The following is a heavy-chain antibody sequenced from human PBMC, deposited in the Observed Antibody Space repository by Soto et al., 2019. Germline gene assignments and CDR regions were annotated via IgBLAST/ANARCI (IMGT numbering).Heavy chain of an antibody. Sequence: SETLSLTCAVSGGSISSSNWWSWVRQPPGKGLEWIGEIYHSGSTNYNPSLKSRVTISVDKSKNQFSLKLSSVTAADTAVYYCARKAIFGVVRGLYYYGMDDWGQGTTVTVSS. CDR2: IYHSGST. V-gene: IGHV4-4*02. D-gene: IGHD3-3*01. CDR1: GGSISSSNW. J-gene: IGHJ6*02. CDR3: ARKAIFGVVRGLYYYGMDD.